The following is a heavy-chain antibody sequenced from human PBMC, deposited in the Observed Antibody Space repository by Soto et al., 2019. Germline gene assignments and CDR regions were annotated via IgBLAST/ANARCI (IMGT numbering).Heavy chain of an antibody. J-gene: IGHJ3*02. CDR1: GFTFSSYS. V-gene: IGHV3-48*01. D-gene: IGHD2-15*01. CDR2: ISSGSTTI. CDR3: AREGYCSGGSCYLGPFDI. Sequence: GGSLRLSCAASGFTFSSYSMNWVRQAPGKGLEWVSYISSGSTTIYYADSVKGRFTISRDNAKNSLYLQMNSLRAEDTAVYYCAREGYCSGGSCYLGPFDIWGQGTMVTVS.